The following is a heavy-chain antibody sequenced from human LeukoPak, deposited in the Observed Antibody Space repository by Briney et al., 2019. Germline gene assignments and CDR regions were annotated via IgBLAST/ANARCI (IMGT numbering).Heavy chain of an antibody. CDR3: ARDYGGDTAMVNWFDP. Sequence: GASVKVSCKASGYTFTGYYMHWVRQAPGQGLEWMGWINPNSGGTNYAQKFQGRVTMTRDTSISTAYMELSRLRSDDTAVYYCARDYGGDTAMVNWFDPWGQGTLVTVSS. J-gene: IGHJ5*02. D-gene: IGHD5-18*01. CDR2: INPNSGGT. V-gene: IGHV1-2*02. CDR1: GYTFTGYY.